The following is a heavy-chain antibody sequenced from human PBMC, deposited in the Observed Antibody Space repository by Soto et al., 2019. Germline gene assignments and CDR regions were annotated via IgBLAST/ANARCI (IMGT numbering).Heavy chain of an antibody. CDR3: AQTLGSAVAGPGRFDL. CDR2: TIPLFGTA. Sequence: QVQLVQSGAEVKKPGSSVKVSCKASGGTFSTYAISWVRQAPGQGFEWMGGTIPLFGTANYAQKFQGRVMITADESTSTAYMELSSLRSEDTAVYYCAQTLGSAVAGPGRFDLWGRGTLITVSS. J-gene: IGHJ2*01. V-gene: IGHV1-69*12. D-gene: IGHD6-19*01. CDR1: GGTFSTYA.